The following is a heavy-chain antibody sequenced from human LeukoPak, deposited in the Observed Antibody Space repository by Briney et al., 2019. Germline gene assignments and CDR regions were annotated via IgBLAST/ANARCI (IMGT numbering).Heavy chain of an antibody. CDR3: VRDRIAAAGYFDY. D-gene: IGHD6-13*01. CDR2: IKQDGSEK. J-gene: IGHJ4*02. V-gene: IGHV3-7*01. Sequence: PGGSLRLSCVASGFTFSTCWMNWVRQAPGKGLEWVANIKQDGSEKYYVDSVKGRFTISRDNAKNSLFLQMNSLRAEDTAMYYCVRDRIAAAGYFDYWGQGTLVTVSS. CDR1: GFTFSTCW.